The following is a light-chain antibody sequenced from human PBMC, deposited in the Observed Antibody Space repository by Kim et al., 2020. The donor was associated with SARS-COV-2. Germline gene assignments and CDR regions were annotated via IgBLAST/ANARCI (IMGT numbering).Light chain of an antibody. CDR2: DAS. CDR3: QKNNGAPWT. CDR1: QGISSN. J-gene: IGKJ1*01. V-gene: IGKV1-27*01. Sequence: ASVGDRVTITCRASQGISSNVAWYQQKPGDVPKLLIYDASALLSGVPSRFSGSGSGTDFTLTISSLQPEDVATYYCQKNNGAPWTFGQGTKVDIK.